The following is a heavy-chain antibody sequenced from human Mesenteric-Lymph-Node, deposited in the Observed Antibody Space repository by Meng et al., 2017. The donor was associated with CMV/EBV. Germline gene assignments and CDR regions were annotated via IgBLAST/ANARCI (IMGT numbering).Heavy chain of an antibody. CDR2: IIHSGTT. D-gene: IGHD6-6*01. CDR1: GGSTSGDF. Sequence: SETLSLTCTVSGGSTSGDFWSWIRQPPGKGLEWIAYIIHSGTTNYNPSLKSRVTISLDTSKNQVSLRLSSVTAADTAVYYCARRARIAARSWFDPWGQGTLVTVSS. J-gene: IGHJ5*02. V-gene: IGHV4-59*12. CDR3: ARRARIAARSWFDP.